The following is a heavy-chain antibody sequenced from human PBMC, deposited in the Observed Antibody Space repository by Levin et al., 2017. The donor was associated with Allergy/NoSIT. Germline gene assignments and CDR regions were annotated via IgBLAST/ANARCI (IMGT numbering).Heavy chain of an antibody. CDR3: ATGVGYCTNGVCFNTWDYFDY. D-gene: IGHD2-8*01. Sequence: AASVKVSCKVSGYTLTELSMHWVRQAPGKGLEWMGGFDPEDGETIYAQKFQGRVTMTEDTSTDTAYMELSSLRSEDTAVYYCATGVGYCTNGVCFNTWDYFDYWGQGTLVTVSS. J-gene: IGHJ4*02. V-gene: IGHV1-24*01. CDR2: FDPEDGET. CDR1: GYTLTELS.